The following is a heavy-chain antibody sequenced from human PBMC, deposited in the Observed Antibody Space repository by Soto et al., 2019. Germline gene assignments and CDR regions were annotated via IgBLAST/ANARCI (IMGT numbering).Heavy chain of an antibody. V-gene: IGHV3-23*01. D-gene: IGHD3-9*01. Sequence: PGGSLRLSCAASGFTFSSYAMSWVRQAPGKGLEWVSAISGSGGSTYYADSVKGRFTISRDNSKNTLYLQMNSLRAEDTAVYYCAKDKRYYDILTGQPAFDIWGQGTMVTVSS. CDR1: GFTFSSYA. CDR3: AKDKRYYDILTGQPAFDI. J-gene: IGHJ3*02. CDR2: ISGSGGST.